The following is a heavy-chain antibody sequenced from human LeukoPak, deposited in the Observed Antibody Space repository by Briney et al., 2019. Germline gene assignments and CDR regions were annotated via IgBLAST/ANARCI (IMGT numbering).Heavy chain of an antibody. J-gene: IGHJ5*02. Sequence: GASVKVSCKASGYTFTSYGISWVRQAPGQGLEWMGWISAYNGNTNYAQKLQGRVTMTTDTSTSTAYMELRSLRSDDTAVYYCARVGTSYYYDSSDWFDPWGQGTLVTVSS. V-gene: IGHV1-18*01. CDR2: ISAYNGNT. CDR3: ARVGTSYYYDSSDWFDP. D-gene: IGHD3-22*01. CDR1: GYTFTSYG.